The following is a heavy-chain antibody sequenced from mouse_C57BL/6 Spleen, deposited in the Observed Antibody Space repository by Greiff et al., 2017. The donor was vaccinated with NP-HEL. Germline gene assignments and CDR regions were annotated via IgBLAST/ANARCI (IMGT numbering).Heavy chain of an antibody. J-gene: IGHJ1*03. CDR2: LDPENGDT. CDR3: TNSRGKGYLDV. V-gene: IGHV14-4*01. D-gene: IGHD1-1*02. Sequence: VQLQQPGAELVRPGASVKLSCTASGFTIKDYYMHWVKQRPEQGLEWIGWLDPENGDTAYPSKFQGKATITADTSSNPASLQLSSLTSEDTAVYYGTNSRGKGYLDVWGKGTTVTVSS. CDR1: GFTIKDYY.